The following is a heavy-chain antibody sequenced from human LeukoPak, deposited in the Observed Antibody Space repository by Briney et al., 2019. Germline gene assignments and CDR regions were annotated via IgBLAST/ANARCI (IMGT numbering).Heavy chain of an antibody. CDR1: GFTFDDYA. J-gene: IGHJ4*02. CDR3: AARRGAAAGTDYFDD. Sequence: GESLRLSCAASGFTFDDYAMHWVRQAPGKGLEWVSGISWNSGSIAYADSVKGRFTISRDNAKNSLYLQMNSLRVEDMALYYCAARRGAAAGTDYFDDWGQGTLVTVSS. V-gene: IGHV3-9*03. D-gene: IGHD6-13*01. CDR2: ISWNSGSI.